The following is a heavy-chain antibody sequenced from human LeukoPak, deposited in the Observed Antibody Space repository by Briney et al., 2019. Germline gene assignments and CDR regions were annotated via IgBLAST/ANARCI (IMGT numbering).Heavy chain of an antibody. CDR3: ARDAYYDFWSGYYPLYYYYMDV. CDR1: GFTFSSYA. J-gene: IGHJ6*03. Sequence: GGSLRLSCAASGFTFSSYAMHWVRQAPGKGLEWVAVISYDGSNKYYADSVKGRFNISRDNAKNSLYLQMNSLRAEDTAVYYCARDAYYDFWSGYYPLYYYYMDVWGKGTTVTVSS. D-gene: IGHD3-3*01. V-gene: IGHV3-30*04. CDR2: ISYDGSNK.